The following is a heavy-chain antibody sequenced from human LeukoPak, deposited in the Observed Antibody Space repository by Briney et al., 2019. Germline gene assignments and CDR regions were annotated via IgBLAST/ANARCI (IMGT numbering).Heavy chain of an antibody. D-gene: IGHD2-21*02. J-gene: IGHJ4*02. CDR1: GFTFSSYA. CDR2: ISGSGGST. CDR3: AKDPIVVVTAWRIRHSYFDY. V-gene: IGHV3-23*01. Sequence: GGSLRLSCAASGFTFSSYAMSWVRQAPGKGLEWVSAISGSGGSTYYADSVKGRFTISRDNSKNTLYLQMNSLRAEDTAVYYCAKDPIVVVTAWRIRHSYFDYWGQGTLVTVSS.